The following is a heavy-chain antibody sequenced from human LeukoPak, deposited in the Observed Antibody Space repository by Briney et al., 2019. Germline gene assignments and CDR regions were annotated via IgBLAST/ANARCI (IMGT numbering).Heavy chain of an antibody. CDR1: GYTFTGYY. V-gene: IGHV1-2*02. J-gene: IGHJ4*02. D-gene: IGHD6-19*01. Sequence: ASVKVSCKASGYTFTGYYMHWVRQAPGQGLEWMGWINPNSGGTNYAQKFQGRVTMTRDTCISTAYMELSRLRSDDTAVYYCARVPGRTIAVAGTGYFDYWGQGTLVTVSS. CDR3: ARVPGRTIAVAGTGYFDY. CDR2: INPNSGGT.